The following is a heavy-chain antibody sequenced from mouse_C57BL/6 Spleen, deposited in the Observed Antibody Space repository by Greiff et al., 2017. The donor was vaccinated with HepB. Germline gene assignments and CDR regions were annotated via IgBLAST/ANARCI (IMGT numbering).Heavy chain of an antibody. V-gene: IGHV14-2*01. CDR3: DLYGSSSSYWYFDV. J-gene: IGHJ1*03. D-gene: IGHD1-1*01. Sequence: EVQLQQSGAELVKPGASVKLSCTASGFNIKDYYMHWVKQRTEQGLEWIGRIDPEDGETKYAPNFQGKATITADTSSNTAYLQLSSLTSEDTAVYYCDLYGSSSSYWYFDVWGTGTTVTVSS. CDR1: GFNIKDYY. CDR2: IDPEDGET.